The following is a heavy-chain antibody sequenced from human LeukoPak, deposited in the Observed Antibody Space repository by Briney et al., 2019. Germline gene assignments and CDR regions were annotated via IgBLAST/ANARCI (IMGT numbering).Heavy chain of an antibody. CDR2: IYYSGST. Sequence: SQTLSLTCTVSGGSISSGGYYWSWIRQHPGKGLEWIGYIYYSGSTYYNPSLKSRVTISVNTSKNQFSLKLSSVTAADTAVYYCASIVVVSAAIDYWGQGTLVTVSS. D-gene: IGHD2-2*01. V-gene: IGHV4-30-4*08. CDR3: ASIVVVSAAIDY. CDR1: GGSISSGGYY. J-gene: IGHJ4*02.